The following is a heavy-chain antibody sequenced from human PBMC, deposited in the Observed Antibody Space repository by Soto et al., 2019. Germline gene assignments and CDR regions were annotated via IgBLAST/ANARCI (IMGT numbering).Heavy chain of an antibody. CDR1: GFTFSSYG. J-gene: IGHJ6*02. D-gene: IGHD3-22*01. Sequence: GGSLRLSCAASGFTFSSYGMHWVRQAPGKGLEWVAGVSYDGNNIYYADSVKGRFTISRDNSQNSLYLQMNSLRAEDTAVYYCTRDRRTYYYNSSGYLTYVHLVYYYYGMDVWGQGTTVTVSS. V-gene: IGHV3-30*03. CDR2: VSYDGNNI. CDR3: TRDRRTYYYNSSGYLTYVHLVYYYYGMDV.